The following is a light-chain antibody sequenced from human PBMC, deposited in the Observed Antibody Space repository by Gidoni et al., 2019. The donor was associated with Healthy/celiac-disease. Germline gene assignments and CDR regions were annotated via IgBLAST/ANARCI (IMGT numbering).Light chain of an antibody. CDR1: SIDVGGYNY. CDR3: CSYAGSYTWV. V-gene: IGLV2-11*01. CDR2: DVS. Sequence: SALTQPRPVSASPGQSVTISCTGTSIDVGGYNYVSWYQQHPGKAPKLMIYDVSKRPSGVPDRFSGSKSGNTASLTISGLQAEDEADYYCCSYAGSYTWVFGGGTKLTVL. J-gene: IGLJ3*02.